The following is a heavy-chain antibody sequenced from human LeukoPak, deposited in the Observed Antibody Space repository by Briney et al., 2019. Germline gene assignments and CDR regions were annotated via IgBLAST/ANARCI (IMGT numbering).Heavy chain of an antibody. V-gene: IGHV1-2*02. D-gene: IGHD5-18*01. CDR1: GYTFTGYY. CDR3: ARDRSPAPGRSYGRGHFDY. Sequence: ASVKVSCKASGYTFTGYYMHWVRQAPGQGLEWMGWINPNSGGTNYAQKFQGRVTMTRDTSISTAYMELSRLRSDDTAVYYCARDRSPAPGRSYGRGHFDYWGQGTLVTVSS. J-gene: IGHJ4*02. CDR2: INPNSGGT.